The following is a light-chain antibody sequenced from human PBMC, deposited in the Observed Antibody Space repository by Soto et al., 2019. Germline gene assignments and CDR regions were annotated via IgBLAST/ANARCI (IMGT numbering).Light chain of an antibody. CDR2: SNN. Sequence: QSVLTQPPSASGTPGQRVTISCSGSSSNIGSNTVNWYQQLPGTAPKLLIYSNNHRPSGVPDRFSGSKSGTSASLAIRGIQSEDEADYYCAAWDDSLNVVFGGGTKLTVL. J-gene: IGLJ2*01. V-gene: IGLV1-44*01. CDR3: AAWDDSLNVV. CDR1: SSNIGSNT.